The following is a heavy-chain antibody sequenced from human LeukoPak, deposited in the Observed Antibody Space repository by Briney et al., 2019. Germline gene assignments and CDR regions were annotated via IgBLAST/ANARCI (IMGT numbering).Heavy chain of an antibody. CDR1: GFTFSSYG. CDR2: IWYDGSNK. J-gene: IGHJ5*02. D-gene: IGHD4-17*01. V-gene: IGHV3-33*06. CDR3: AKDRGPYGDYVPWFDP. Sequence: GGSLRLSCAASGFTFSSYGMHWVRQAPGKGLEWVAVIWYDGSNKYYADSVKGRFTISRDNSKNTLYMQMYSLRAEDTAVYYCAKDRGPYGDYVPWFDPWGQGTLVTVSS.